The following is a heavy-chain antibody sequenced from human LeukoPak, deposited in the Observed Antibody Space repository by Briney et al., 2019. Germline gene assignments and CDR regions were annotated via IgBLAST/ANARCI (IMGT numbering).Heavy chain of an antibody. CDR1: GSSISSYY. J-gene: IGHJ4*02. CDR3: ARDLGGYSGYNPGVFDY. Sequence: SETLSLTCTVSGSSISSYYWSWIRQPPGKGLEWIGYIYYSGSTNYNPSLKSRVTISVDTSKNQFSPKLSSVTAADTAVYYCARDLGGYSGYNPGVFDYWGQGTLVTVSS. V-gene: IGHV4-59*01. D-gene: IGHD5-12*01. CDR2: IYYSGST.